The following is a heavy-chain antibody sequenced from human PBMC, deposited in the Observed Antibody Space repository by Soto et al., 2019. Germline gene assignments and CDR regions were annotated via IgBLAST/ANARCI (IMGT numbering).Heavy chain of an antibody. Sequence: GGSLRLSCAASGFTFSTYAMGWVRQAPGKGLEWVSVVSSGGGTYYADSVKGRFTVSRDNSKNTLSLQMNSLRADDTAVYYCAKRRGAGGHFDYWGQGALVTVS. V-gene: IGHV3-23*01. CDR3: AKRRGAGGHFDY. CDR2: VSSGGGT. J-gene: IGHJ4*02. D-gene: IGHD2-15*01. CDR1: GFTFSTYA.